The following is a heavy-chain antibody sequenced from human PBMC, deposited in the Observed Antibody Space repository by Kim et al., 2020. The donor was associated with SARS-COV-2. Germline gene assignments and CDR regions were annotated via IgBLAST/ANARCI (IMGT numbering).Heavy chain of an antibody. Sequence: SETLSLTCAVSGGSFSGYYWSWIRQPPGKGLEWIGEINHSGSTNYNPSLKSRVTISVDTSKNQFSLKLSSVTAADTAVYYCARGLASAYYSMIVVVITGNYFDYWGQGTLVTVSS. D-gene: IGHD3-22*01. V-gene: IGHV4-34*01. CDR1: GGSFSGYY. J-gene: IGHJ4*02. CDR3: ARGLASAYYSMIVVVITGNYFDY. CDR2: INHSGST.